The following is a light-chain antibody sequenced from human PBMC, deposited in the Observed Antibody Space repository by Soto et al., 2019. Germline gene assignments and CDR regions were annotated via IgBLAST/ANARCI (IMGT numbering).Light chain of an antibody. Sequence: QSALTQPASVSGSPGQSITISCTGTSSDIAGFYYVSRYQQHAGRAPKLIISEVSNRPSGVSDRFSGSKSGTTASLTISGLQAEDAADYFCSAYTTSSHVFGTGTKVTVL. V-gene: IGLV2-14*01. CDR3: SAYTTSSHV. CDR2: EVS. CDR1: SSDIAGFYY. J-gene: IGLJ1*01.